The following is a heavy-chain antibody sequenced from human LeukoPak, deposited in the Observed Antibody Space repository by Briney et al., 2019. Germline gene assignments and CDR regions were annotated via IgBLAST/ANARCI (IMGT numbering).Heavy chain of an antibody. CDR3: ARAGDYYDSSGYWY. V-gene: IGHV1-46*01. J-gene: IGHJ4*02. Sequence: ASVKVSCKASGYTFTGTNRHWGGQALGLGLGWMGIVNPSGGSTSYAQKFQGRVTMTRDTSTSTVYMELSSLRSEDTAVYYCARAGDYYDSSGYWYWGQGTLVTVSS. CDR1: GYTFTGTN. CDR2: VNPSGGST. D-gene: IGHD3-22*01.